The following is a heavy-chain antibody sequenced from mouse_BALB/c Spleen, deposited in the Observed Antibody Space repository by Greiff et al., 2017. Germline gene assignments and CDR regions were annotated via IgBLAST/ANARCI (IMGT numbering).Heavy chain of an antibody. Sequence: VKLVESGAELVKPGASVKLSCKASGYTFTSYYMYWVKQRPGQGLEWIGEINPSNGGTNFNEKFKSKATLTVDKSSSTAYMQLSSLTSEDSAVYYCTRDDGQKAWFAYWGQGTLVTVSA. V-gene: IGHV1S81*02. J-gene: IGHJ3*01. D-gene: IGHD2-3*01. CDR2: INPSNGGT. CDR3: TRDDGQKAWFAY. CDR1: GYTFTSYY.